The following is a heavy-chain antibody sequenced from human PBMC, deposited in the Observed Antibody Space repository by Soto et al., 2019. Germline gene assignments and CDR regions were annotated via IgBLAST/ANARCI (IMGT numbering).Heavy chain of an antibody. V-gene: IGHV4-31*03. CDR1: GGSISTGGYF. D-gene: IGHD3-16*01. Sequence: SETLSLTCTVSGGSISTGGYFWGWIRQHPGKGLEWIGYIYYSGTTHHNPSLKSRATISVDTSKNQFSLRLSSVTAADTAVYYCAREESGKRGGYVFDIWGQGTMVTVSS. CDR3: AREESGKRGGYVFDI. CDR2: IYYSGTT. J-gene: IGHJ3*02.